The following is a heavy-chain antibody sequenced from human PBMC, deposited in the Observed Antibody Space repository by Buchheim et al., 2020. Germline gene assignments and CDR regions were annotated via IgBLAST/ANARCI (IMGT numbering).Heavy chain of an antibody. D-gene: IGHD4-23*01. V-gene: IGHV3-23*01. CDR2: ISVGGGST. J-gene: IGHJ6*02. CDR1: GFTFRKYA. CDR3: AKAVEYGGNSYYYYGMDV. Sequence: EVQLWESGGGLAQPGGSLRLSCTASGFTFRKYAMSWVRQAPGKGLEWVSAISVGGGSTYYADSVKGRFTISSDNSHNTLFLQMSSLRVYDTAVYYCAKAVEYGGNSYYYYGMDVWGQGTT.